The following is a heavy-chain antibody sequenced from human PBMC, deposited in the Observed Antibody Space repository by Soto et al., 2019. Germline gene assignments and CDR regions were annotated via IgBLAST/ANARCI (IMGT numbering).Heavy chain of an antibody. Sequence: GGSLRLSCAASGFSFSSYAMSWVRQAPGKGLEWVSAISGSGVSTYYADSVKGRFTISRDTSKNTLFLQMNSLRAEDTAIYYCAKSPGSGWAYYYYGMDVWGQGTTVTVSS. J-gene: IGHJ6*02. CDR1: GFSFSSYA. CDR3: AKSPGSGWAYYYYGMDV. V-gene: IGHV3-23*01. CDR2: ISGSGVST. D-gene: IGHD6-19*01.